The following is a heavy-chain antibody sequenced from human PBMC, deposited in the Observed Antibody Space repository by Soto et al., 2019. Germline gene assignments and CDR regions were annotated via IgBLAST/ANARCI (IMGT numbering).Heavy chain of an antibody. CDR3: ARARRYYDSSGYSHFDY. J-gene: IGHJ4*02. V-gene: IGHV4-30-4*01. D-gene: IGHD3-22*01. Sequence: QVQLQESGPGLVKPSQTLSLTCTVSGGSISSGDYYWSWIRQPPGKGLEWIGYIYYSGSTYYNPSLKSRVTISVDTSKNQFSLKLSSVTAADTAVYYCARARRYYDSSGYSHFDYWGQGTLVTVSS. CDR2: IYYSGST. CDR1: GGSISSGDYY.